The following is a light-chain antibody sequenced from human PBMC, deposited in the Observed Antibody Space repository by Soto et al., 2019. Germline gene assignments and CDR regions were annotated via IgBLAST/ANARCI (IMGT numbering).Light chain of an antibody. CDR2: EVS. V-gene: IGLV2-8*01. J-gene: IGLJ1*01. CDR3: SSYAGSNNLGV. Sequence: QSALPQAPSASGSPGQSVTISCTGTSSDVGGYNYVSWYQQHPGKAPKLMIYEVSKRPSGVPDRFSGSKSGNTASLTVSGLQAEDEADYYCSSYAGSNNLGVFGTGTKLTVL. CDR1: SSDVGGYNY.